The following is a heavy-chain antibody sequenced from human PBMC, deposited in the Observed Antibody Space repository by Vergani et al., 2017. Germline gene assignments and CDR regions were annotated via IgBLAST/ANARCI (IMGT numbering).Heavy chain of an antibody. CDR1: GCSISSYY. J-gene: IGHJ5*02. CDR3: AREGAGYSSSCFRGVCDP. V-gene: IGHV4-59*01. CDR2: IYYSGST. Sequence: QVQLQESGPGLVKPSETLSLTCTVSGCSISSYYWRWIRQPPGKGLEWIGYIYYSGSTNFNPSLKSRVTISVDTSKNQFSLKLSSVTAADTAVYYCAREGAGYSSSCFRGVCDPGGQRSL. D-gene: IGHD6-13*01.